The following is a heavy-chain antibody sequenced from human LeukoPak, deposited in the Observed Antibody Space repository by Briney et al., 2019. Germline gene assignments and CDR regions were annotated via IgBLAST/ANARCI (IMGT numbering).Heavy chain of an antibody. J-gene: IGHJ5*02. CDR3: AKTTVTKGSPNWFDP. D-gene: IGHD4-17*01. V-gene: IGHV3-11*04. CDR1: GFTFSDYY. CDR2: ISSSGSTI. Sequence: PGGSLRLSCAASGFTFSDYYMSWIRQAPGKGLEWVSYISSSGSTIYYADSVKGRFTISRDNAKSSLYLQMNSLRAEDTAIYYCAKTTVTKGSPNWFDPWGQGTLVTVSS.